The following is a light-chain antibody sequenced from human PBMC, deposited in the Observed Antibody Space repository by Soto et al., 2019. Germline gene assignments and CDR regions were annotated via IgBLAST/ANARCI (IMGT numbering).Light chain of an antibody. J-gene: IGLJ2*01. CDR2: EVT. CDR1: SSDIGGYNY. Sequence: QSVLTQPPSASGYPGQSVTISCTGTSSDIGGYNYVSWYQQHPGKAPKLIIYEVTKRPSGVPDRFSGSKSGNTASLTVSGLQAEDEADYYCSSYAGSNVIFGGGTKVTVL. CDR3: SSYAGSNVI. V-gene: IGLV2-8*01.